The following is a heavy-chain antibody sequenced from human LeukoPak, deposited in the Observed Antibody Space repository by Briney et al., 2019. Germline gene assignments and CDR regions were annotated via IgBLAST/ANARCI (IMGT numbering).Heavy chain of an antibody. CDR1: GFTFSSYE. CDR2: ISSSSSYI. D-gene: IGHD2-8*01. J-gene: IGHJ4*02. V-gene: IGHV3-21*01. Sequence: PGGSLRLSCAASGFTFSSYEMNWVRQAPGKGLEWVSSISSSSSYIYYADSVKGRFTISRDNAKNSLYLQMNSLRAEDTAVYYCARDRPGAYAMVVDYWGQGTLVTVSS. CDR3: ARDRPGAYAMVVDY.